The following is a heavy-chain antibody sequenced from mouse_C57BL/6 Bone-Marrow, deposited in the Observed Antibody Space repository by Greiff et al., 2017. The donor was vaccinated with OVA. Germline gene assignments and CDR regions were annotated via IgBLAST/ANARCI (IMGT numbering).Heavy chain of an antibody. V-gene: IGHV1-15*01. J-gene: IGHJ4*01. Sequence: VKLMESGAELVRPGASVTLSCKASGYTFTDYEMHWVKQTPVHGLEWIGAIDPETGGTAYNQKFKGKAILTADKSSSTAYMELRSLTSEDSAVYYCTRSSYYYGSSFAMDYWGQGTSVTVSS. CDR1: GYTFTDYE. CDR3: TRSSYYYGSSFAMDY. CDR2: IDPETGGT. D-gene: IGHD1-1*01.